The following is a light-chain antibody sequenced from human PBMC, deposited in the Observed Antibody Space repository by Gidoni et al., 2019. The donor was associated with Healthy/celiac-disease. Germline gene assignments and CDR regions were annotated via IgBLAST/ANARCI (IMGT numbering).Light chain of an antibody. V-gene: IGKV2-28*01. CDR1: QSLLHSNGYNY. Sequence: DIVMTQSPLSLPVTPGEPASISCRSSQSLLHSNGYNYLDWYLQKPGQSPQLLIYLGSNRASGVPDRFSGSGSGTDFTLKISRVEAEVGGVYYCMQALQTPRTFGQGTKVEIK. J-gene: IGKJ1*01. CDR2: LGS. CDR3: MQALQTPRT.